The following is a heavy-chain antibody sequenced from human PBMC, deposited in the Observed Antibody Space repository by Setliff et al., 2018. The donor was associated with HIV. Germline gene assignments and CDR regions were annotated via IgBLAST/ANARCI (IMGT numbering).Heavy chain of an antibody. V-gene: IGHV1-46*01. J-gene: IGHJ3*02. CDR2: INPSGGST. CDR3: ARESQDSSGYFGTFDI. Sequence: GASVKVSCKASGYTFTSYYMHWVRQAPGQGLEWMGIINPSGGSTSYAQKFQGRVTMTRDTSTSTVYMELSSLRSEDTAVYYCARESQDSSGYFGTFDIRGQGTMVTVSS. CDR1: GYTFTSYY. D-gene: IGHD3-22*01.